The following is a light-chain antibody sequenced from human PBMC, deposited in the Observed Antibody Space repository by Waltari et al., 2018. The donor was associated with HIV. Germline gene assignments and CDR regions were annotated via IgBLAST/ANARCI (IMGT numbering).Light chain of an antibody. CDR2: RNN. V-gene: IGLV10-54*04. CDR1: YNNVGFEW. CDR3: SAWDSSLSVWQ. J-gene: IGLJ3*02. Sequence: QAGLIQSPSVSRALRQSATITCTGTYNNVGFEWAVWLQQHPGIPPKLLFHRNNSRPPGISERFSASRSGSTASLTISGLQPEDEADYYCSAWDSSLSVWQFGGGTRLTVL.